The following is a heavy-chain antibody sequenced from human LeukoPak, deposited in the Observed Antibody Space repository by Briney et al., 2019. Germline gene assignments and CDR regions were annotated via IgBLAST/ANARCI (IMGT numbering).Heavy chain of an antibody. CDR3: ARGGYGGAYYDVLFS. CDR1: GDSVTSNSAA. D-gene: IGHD2-15*01. CDR2: TYYRSHWYS. J-gene: IGHJ4*02. V-gene: IGHV6-1*01. Sequence: SQTLSLTCAISGDSVTSNSAAWNWLRQSPSRGLEWLGRTYYRSHWYSDFAESVKSRITISSDTSKNQFSLQLNSVTPEDTAVYYCARGGYGGAYYDVLFSWGQGTLVTVSS.